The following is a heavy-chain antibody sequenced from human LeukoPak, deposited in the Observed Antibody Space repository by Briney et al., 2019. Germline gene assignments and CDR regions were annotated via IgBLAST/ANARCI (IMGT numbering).Heavy chain of an antibody. CDR1: GYSISSGYY. Sequence: PSETLSLTCAVSGYSISSGYYWGWIRQPPGKGLEWIGNIYHSGSAYYNPSLKSRVTMSVDTSKNQFSLKLSSVTAADTAVYYCARHVRYSYAYVDYWGQGTLVTVSS. CDR2: IYHSGSA. J-gene: IGHJ4*02. V-gene: IGHV4-38-2*01. D-gene: IGHD5-18*01. CDR3: ARHVRYSYAYVDY.